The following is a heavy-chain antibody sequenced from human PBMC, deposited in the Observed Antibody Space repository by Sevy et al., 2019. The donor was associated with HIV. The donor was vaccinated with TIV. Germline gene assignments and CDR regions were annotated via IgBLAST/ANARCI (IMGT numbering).Heavy chain of an antibody. V-gene: IGHV3-23*01. J-gene: IGHJ4*02. CDR1: GFTFRNYA. CDR3: AREGCSKPQDY. CDR2: FSFGCGTI. D-gene: IGHD3-10*02. Sequence: GGSLRLSCAASGFTFRNYAMSWVRQAPGKGLEWVSIFSFGCGTINYADSVKGRFTISRDDSKNTLYLQMNSLRAEDTAIYYCAREGCSKPQDYWGQGTLVTVSS.